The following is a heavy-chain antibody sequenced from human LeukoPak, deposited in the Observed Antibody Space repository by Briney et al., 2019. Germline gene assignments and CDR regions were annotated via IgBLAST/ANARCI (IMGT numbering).Heavy chain of an antibody. CDR1: GFTVSSNY. V-gene: IGHV3-53*01. CDR2: IYSGGST. J-gene: IGHJ6*02. CDR3: ASPGIGGSGSYPYYYYYYGKDV. D-gene: IGHD3-10*01. Sequence: PGGSLRLSCAASGFTVSSNYMSWVRQAPGKGLEWVSVIYSGGSTYYADSVKGRFTISRDNSKNTLYLQMNSLRAEDTAVYYCASPGIGGSGSYPYYYYYYGKDVWGQGTTITVSS.